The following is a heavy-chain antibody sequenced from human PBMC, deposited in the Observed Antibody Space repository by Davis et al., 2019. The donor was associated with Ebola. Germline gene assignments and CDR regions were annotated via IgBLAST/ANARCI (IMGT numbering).Heavy chain of an antibody. CDR3: ARDHYYDRDAFDI. Sequence: ASVKVSCKASGYTFTSYDINWVRQATGQGLEWMGWINPNSGGTNYAQKFQGRVTMTRDTSISTAYMELSRLRSDDTAVYYCARDHYYDRDAFDIWGQGTMVTVSS. J-gene: IGHJ3*02. V-gene: IGHV1-2*02. CDR2: INPNSGGT. CDR1: GYTFTSYD. D-gene: IGHD3-22*01.